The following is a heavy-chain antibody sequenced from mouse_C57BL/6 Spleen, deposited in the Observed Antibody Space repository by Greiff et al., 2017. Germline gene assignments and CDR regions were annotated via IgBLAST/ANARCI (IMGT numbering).Heavy chain of an antibody. CDR2: IWTGGGT. Sequence: QVQLQQSGPGLVAPSQSLSITCTVSGFSLTSYAISWVRQPPGKGLEWLGVIWTGGGTNYTSALKSRLSISKDNSKSQVFLKMNSLQTDDTARYYCARNGDDYYRGYYFDYWGQGTTLTVSS. D-gene: IGHD2-3*01. CDR1: GFSLTSYA. J-gene: IGHJ2*01. CDR3: ARNGDDYYRGYYFDY. V-gene: IGHV2-9-1*01.